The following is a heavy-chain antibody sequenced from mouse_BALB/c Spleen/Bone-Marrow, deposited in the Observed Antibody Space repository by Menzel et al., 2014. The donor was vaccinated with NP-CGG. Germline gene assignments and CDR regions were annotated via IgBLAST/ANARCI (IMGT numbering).Heavy chain of an antibody. J-gene: IGHJ4*01. CDR2: INPYNDGT. CDR1: GYTFTSYV. CDR3: ARSPSYGNYVDY. D-gene: IGHD2-10*02. Sequence: VHVKQSGPELVKPGASVEMSCKASGYTFTSYVMHWVKQKPGQGLEWIGYINPYNDGTKYNEKFKGKATLTSDKSSSTAYMELSSLTSEDSAVYYCARSPSYGNYVDYWGQGTSVTVSS. V-gene: IGHV1-14*01.